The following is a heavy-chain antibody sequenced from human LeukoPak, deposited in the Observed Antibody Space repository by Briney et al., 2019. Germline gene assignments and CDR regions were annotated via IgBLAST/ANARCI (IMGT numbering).Heavy chain of an antibody. J-gene: IGHJ4*02. V-gene: IGHV3-48*01. CDR2: ISSSSSTI. CDR1: GFTFSSYS. D-gene: IGHD3-22*01. Sequence: GRSLRLSCAASGFTFSSYSMNWVRQAPGKGLEWVSYISSSSSTIYYADSVKGRFTISRDNAKNSLYLQMNSLRAEDTAVYYCARDRHEYYYDSSGYYYWGQGTLVTVSS. CDR3: ARDRHEYYYDSSGYYY.